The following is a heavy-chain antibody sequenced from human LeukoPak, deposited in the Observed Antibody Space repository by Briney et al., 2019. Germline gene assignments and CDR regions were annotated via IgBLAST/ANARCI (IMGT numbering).Heavy chain of an antibody. D-gene: IGHD3-10*01. V-gene: IGHV3-30*18. Sequence: GGSLRLSCAASGFTFSSYGMHWVRQAPGKGLEWVTVISYDGGNEYYADSVKGRFTISRDNSKNTLYLQMNSLRTEDTAVYYCAKDLQNMMLRGVHYYYYHYMDVWGKGTTVTVSS. CDR3: AKDLQNMMLRGVHYYYYHYMDV. CDR1: GFTFSSYG. CDR2: ISYDGGNE. J-gene: IGHJ6*03.